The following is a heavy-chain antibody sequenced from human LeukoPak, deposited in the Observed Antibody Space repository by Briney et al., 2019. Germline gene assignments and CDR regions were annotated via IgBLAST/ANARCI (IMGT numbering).Heavy chain of an antibody. D-gene: IGHD6-19*01. J-gene: IGHJ6*02. CDR2: ISGSGGST. CDR3: ARPHKYSSGWYTDPYGMDV. Sequence: PGGSLRLSCAASGFTFSSYAMSWVRQAPGKGLEWVSAISGSGGSTYYADSVKGRFTISRDNSKNTLYLRMNSLRAEDTAVYYCARPHKYSSGWYTDPYGMDVWGQGTTVTVSS. CDR1: GFTFSSYA. V-gene: IGHV3-23*01.